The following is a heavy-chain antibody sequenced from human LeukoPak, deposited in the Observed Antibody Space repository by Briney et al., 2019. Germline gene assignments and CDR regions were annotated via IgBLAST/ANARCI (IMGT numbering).Heavy chain of an antibody. Sequence: PGRSLRLSCAASGFTFDDCALHWVRQRPGKGPEWVSGISWNGGTTGYADSVKGRFTISRDNAKNSLYLQMNSLRPEDTAVYYCVKDESSGDDYGLFDDWGQGTLVTVSS. CDR3: VKDESSGDDYGLFDD. J-gene: IGHJ4*02. CDR2: ISWNGGTT. V-gene: IGHV3-9*01. CDR1: GFTFDDCA. D-gene: IGHD5-12*01.